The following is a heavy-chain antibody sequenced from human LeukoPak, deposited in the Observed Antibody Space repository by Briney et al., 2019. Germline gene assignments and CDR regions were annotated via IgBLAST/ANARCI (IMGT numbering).Heavy chain of an antibody. CDR1: GFSFDDYG. Sequence: PGGSLRLSCAGSGFSFDDYGMSWVRQGPGKGLEWVAAINGKGDSTAYADAVRGRFSISRDNAKNSLYLQMNSLRAEDTAVYYCARDRGLFDYWGQGTLVTVSS. CDR2: INGKGDST. CDR3: ARDRGLFDY. V-gene: IGHV3-20*04. D-gene: IGHD3-10*01. J-gene: IGHJ4*02.